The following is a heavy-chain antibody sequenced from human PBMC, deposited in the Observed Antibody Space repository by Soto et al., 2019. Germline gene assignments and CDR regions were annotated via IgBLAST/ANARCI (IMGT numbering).Heavy chain of an antibody. J-gene: IGHJ6*04. D-gene: IGHD6-6*01. V-gene: IGHV4-30-4*01. CDR1: GGSISSGDYY. CDR3: ARDHGSSHLNYGMDV. Sequence: SETLSLTCTVSGGSISSGDYYWSWIRQPPGKGLEWIGYIYYSGSTYYNPSLKSRVTISVDTSKNQFSLKLSSVTAADTAVYYCARDHGSSHLNYGMDVWGKGTTVTVSS. CDR2: IYYSGST.